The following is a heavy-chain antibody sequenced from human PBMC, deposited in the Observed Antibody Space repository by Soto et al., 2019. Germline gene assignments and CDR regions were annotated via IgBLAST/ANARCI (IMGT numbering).Heavy chain of an antibody. J-gene: IGHJ6*03. Sequence: QEQLVQSGAEVKRPGAPVKVSCKASGYTFSNYNINWVRQASGQGLEWMGWMTPDSGNTGYAEKVQGSVIMTRTSSISTAYRELGALRSEDTAVYYCAREAASDPSFYYHYMAVWGKGTTVTVSS. CDR2: MTPDSGNT. CDR3: AREAASDPSFYYHYMAV. CDR1: GYTFSNYN. D-gene: IGHD3-10*01. V-gene: IGHV1-8*01.